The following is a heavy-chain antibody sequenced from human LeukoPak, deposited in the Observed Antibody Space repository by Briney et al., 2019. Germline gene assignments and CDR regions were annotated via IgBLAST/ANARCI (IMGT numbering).Heavy chain of an antibody. CDR3: ARGGYYGSGRYYFDC. J-gene: IGHJ4*02. Sequence: GGSLRLSCAASGFTFSSYWMHWVRQAPGKGLVWVSRIKSDGSNTNYADSVKGRFTISRDNAKNTLHLQMNSLRAEDTAVYYCARGGYYGSGRYYFDCWGQGTLVTVSS. D-gene: IGHD3-3*01. CDR2: IKSDGSNT. CDR1: GFTFSSYW. V-gene: IGHV3-74*01.